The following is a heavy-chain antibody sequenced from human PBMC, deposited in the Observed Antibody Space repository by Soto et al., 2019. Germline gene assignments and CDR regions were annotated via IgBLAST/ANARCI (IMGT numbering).Heavy chain of an antibody. CDR1: SYTFRNFG. V-gene: IGHV1-18*01. J-gene: IGHJ4*02. CDR3: ARENSYFDY. Sequence: QIQLLQSGAEVKKPGASVKVTCKASSYTFRNFGISWVRQAPGQGLEWMGWISAYNANANYAQKFQGRLTMTADTSTSTAYMELRSLRSDDTAVYYSARENSYFDYWGQGTLVTVSS. CDR2: ISAYNANA.